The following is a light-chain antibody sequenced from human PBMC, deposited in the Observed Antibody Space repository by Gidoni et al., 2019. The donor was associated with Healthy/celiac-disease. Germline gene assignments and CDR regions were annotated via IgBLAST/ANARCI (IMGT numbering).Light chain of an antibody. CDR1: QGISSW. CDR3: QQANSFPLT. CDR2: AAS. J-gene: IGKJ4*01. Sequence: DIQMPQYPSSVSASVGDRVTITCRASQGISSWLACYQQKTGKAPKLLIYAASSLQSWVPSSFNGIGSGPYFTLTISSLQPEDFATYYCQQANSFPLTFGGGTKVEIK. V-gene: IGKV1-12*01.